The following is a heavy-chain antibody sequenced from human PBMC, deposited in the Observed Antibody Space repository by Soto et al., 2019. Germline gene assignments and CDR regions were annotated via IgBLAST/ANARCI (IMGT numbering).Heavy chain of an antibody. J-gene: IGHJ4*02. D-gene: IGHD2-15*01. CDR1: GGSISSGGYY. CDR3: ARRVRCSGGSCYLSSFDY. V-gene: IGHV4-31*03. CDR2: IYYSGTT. Sequence: QVQLQESGPGLVKPSQTLSLTCTVSGGSISSGGYYWSWIRQHPGKGLEWIGSIYYSGTTYYNPSLKSRVTISVDSSENQFSLKLSSVTAADTAVYYCARRVRCSGGSCYLSSFDYWGQGTLVTVSS.